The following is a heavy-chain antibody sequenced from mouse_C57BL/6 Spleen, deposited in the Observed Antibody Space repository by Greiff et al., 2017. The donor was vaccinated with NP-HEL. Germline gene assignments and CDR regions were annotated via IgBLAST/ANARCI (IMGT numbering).Heavy chain of an antibody. CDR3: AMSTTWRYFDY. CDR2: IDPSDSYP. CDR1: GYTFTSYW. Sequence: QVQLQQPGAELVMPGASVKLSCKASGYTFTSYWMHWVKQRPGQGLEWIGEIDPSDSYPNYNQKFKGKYTLTVDKSSSTAYMQRSSLTSEYSAVYYCAMSTTWRYFDYWGQGTTLTVSS. D-gene: IGHD1-1*01. J-gene: IGHJ2*01. V-gene: IGHV1-69*01.